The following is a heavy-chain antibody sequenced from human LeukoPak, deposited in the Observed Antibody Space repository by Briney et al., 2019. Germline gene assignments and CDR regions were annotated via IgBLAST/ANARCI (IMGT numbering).Heavy chain of an antibody. Sequence: PRGTLCLSCAVSGFTVSSNYMSWVCHAPGPGLGRVSVIYIGGSTYYADSVTGRFTSSRHNSKNTLYLQMNSLRAEDTALYCCARATVDRDFWGQGTLVTVSS. V-gene: IGHV3-53*04. CDR3: ARATVDRDF. CDR1: GFTVSSNY. J-gene: IGHJ4*02. D-gene: IGHD4-23*01. CDR2: IYIGGST.